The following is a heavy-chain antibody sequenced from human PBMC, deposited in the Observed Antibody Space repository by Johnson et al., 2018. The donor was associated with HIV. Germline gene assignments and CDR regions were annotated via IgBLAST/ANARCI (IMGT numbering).Heavy chain of an antibody. Sequence: VQLVESGGGVVQPGRSLRLACPVSGFIFTNFAMHWVRQAPGKGLEWVAVVSYDGSTEFYADSVKGRFTISRDNSKNTLFLQMNGLRPEDTAVYYCARLGIAAARGAFDIWGQGTMVTVSS. D-gene: IGHD6-13*01. V-gene: IGHV3-30*04. J-gene: IGHJ3*02. CDR2: VSYDGSTE. CDR1: GFIFTNFA. CDR3: ARLGIAAARGAFDI.